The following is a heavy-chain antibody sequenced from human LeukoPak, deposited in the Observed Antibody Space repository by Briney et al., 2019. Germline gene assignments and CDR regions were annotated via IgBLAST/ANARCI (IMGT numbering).Heavy chain of an antibody. CDR3: ASIAEAGNYFDH. D-gene: IGHD6-13*01. CDR1: GGSFSDNS. CDR2: INHSGST. Sequence: SETLSLTCAVYGGSFSDNSWNWIRQPPGKGLEWIGEINHSGSTNYNPSLMTRVTISADTSKNQFSLKLSSVTAADTAVYYCASIAEAGNYFDHWGQGTLVTVSS. V-gene: IGHV4-34*01. J-gene: IGHJ4*02.